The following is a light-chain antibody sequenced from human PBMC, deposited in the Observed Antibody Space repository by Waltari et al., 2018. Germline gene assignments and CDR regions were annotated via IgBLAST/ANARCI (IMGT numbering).Light chain of an antibody. J-gene: IGKJ1*01. CDR3: QKYGTRPAT. V-gene: IGKV3-20*01. CDR1: QSVSRN. Sequence: DIVLTQSPGTLSLSPGERATLSCRASQSVSRNLAWYQQKPGQAPRLLIYDASSRATGIPDRFSDSGSGTDFSLTISRLEPEDFAVYYCQKYGTRPATFGQGTKVEVK. CDR2: DAS.